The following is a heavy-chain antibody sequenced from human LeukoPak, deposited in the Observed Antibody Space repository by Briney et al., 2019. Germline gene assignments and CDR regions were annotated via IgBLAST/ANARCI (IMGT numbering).Heavy chain of an antibody. CDR1: GFTVSSNY. D-gene: IGHD5-24*01. CDR3: ARARRRDGFDY. CDR2: IYSGGST. J-gene: IGHJ4*02. V-gene: IGHV3-66*01. Sequence: GGSLRLSCAASGFTVSSNYMSWVRQAPGKGLEWVSVIYSGGSTYYSDSVKGRFTISRDNSKNTLYLQMNSLRAEDTAVYYCARARRRDGFDYWGQGTLVTVSS.